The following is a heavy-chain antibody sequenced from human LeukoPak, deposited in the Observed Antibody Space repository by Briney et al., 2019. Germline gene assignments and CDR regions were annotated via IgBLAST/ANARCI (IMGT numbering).Heavy chain of an antibody. CDR1: GYTFTSYD. D-gene: IGHD2-2*01. J-gene: IGHJ4*02. CDR2: MNPNSGNT. V-gene: IGHV1-8*01. Sequence: ASVKVSCKASGYTFTSYDINWVRQATGHGLEWMGWMNPNSGNTGYAQKFQGRVTMTRNTSISTAYMELSSLRSEDTAVYYCARGAWGYGPAASWGQGTLVTVSS. CDR3: ARGAWGYGPAAS.